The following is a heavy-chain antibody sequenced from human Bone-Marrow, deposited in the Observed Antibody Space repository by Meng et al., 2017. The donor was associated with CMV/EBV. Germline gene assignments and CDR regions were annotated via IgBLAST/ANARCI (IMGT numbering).Heavy chain of an antibody. CDR3: ARDSWVVSRLGMDV. J-gene: IGHJ6*02. D-gene: IGHD2-2*01. V-gene: IGHV4-39*07. CDR1: GGSISSSSYC. Sequence: SETLSLTCTVSGGSISSSSYCWGWIRQPPGKGLEWIGSIYYSGSTYYNPSLKSRVTISVDTSKNQFSLKLSSVTAADTAVYYCARDSWVVSRLGMDVWGQGTTVTVSS. CDR2: IYYSGST.